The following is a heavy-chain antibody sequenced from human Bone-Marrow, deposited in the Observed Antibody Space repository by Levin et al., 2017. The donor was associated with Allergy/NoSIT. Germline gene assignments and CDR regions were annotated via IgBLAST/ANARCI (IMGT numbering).Heavy chain of an antibody. CDR3: AREFRDNGDLAY. V-gene: IGHV3-74*01. D-gene: IGHD4-17*01. CDR1: GFTFSTYW. Sequence: PGGSLRLSCAASGFTFSTYWMHWVRQAPGKGLVWVSQINSDGSYTSSADSVKGRFTISRDNAKNTLYLQMNSLRAEDTAVYYCAREFRDNGDLAYWGQGTVVTVSS. CDR2: INSDGSYT. J-gene: IGHJ4*02.